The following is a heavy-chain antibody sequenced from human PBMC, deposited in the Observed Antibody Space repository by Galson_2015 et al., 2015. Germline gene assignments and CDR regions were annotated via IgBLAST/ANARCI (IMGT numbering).Heavy chain of an antibody. CDR1: GGTFSSYA. CDR3: ARDPGECLEPYNWFDP. J-gene: IGHJ5*02. CDR2: IIPIFGTA. Sequence: SVKVSCKASGGTFSSYAISWVRQAPGQGLEWMGGIIPIFGTANYAQKFQGRVTITADESTSTAYMELSSLRSEDTAVYYCARDPGECLEPYNWFDPWGQGTLVTVSS. V-gene: IGHV1-69*13. D-gene: IGHD3-3*01.